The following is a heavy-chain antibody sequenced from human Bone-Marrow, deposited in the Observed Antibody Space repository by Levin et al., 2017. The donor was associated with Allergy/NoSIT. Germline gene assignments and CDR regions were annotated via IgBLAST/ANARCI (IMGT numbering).Heavy chain of an antibody. CDR1: GFTFSTCG. CDR3: AKDSSQYCSGGSGFPFDY. D-gene: IGHD2-15*01. CDR2: ISYDGGIK. J-gene: IGHJ4*02. Sequence: GGSLRLSCAASGFTFSTCGMHWVRQAPGKGLEWVAVISYDGGIKYYADSVKGRFSISRDNSKSTLYLQMNSLRAEDTAVYYCAKDSSQYCSGGSGFPFDYWGQGTLVTVSS. V-gene: IGHV3-30*18.